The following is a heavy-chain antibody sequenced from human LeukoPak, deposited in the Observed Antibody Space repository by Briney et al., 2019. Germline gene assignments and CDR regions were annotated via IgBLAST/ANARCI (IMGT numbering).Heavy chain of an antibody. V-gene: IGHV3-30*18. D-gene: IGHD3-10*01. CDR1: GFTFSSYG. Sequence: GGSLRLSCAASGFTFSSYGMHWVRQAPGKGLEWVAVISYDGSNKYYADSVKGRFTISRDNSNNTLYLQMNSLRAEDTAVYYCAKGKNYYGSGSHDYWGQGTLVIVSS. CDR3: AKGKNYYGSGSHDY. CDR2: ISYDGSNK. J-gene: IGHJ4*02.